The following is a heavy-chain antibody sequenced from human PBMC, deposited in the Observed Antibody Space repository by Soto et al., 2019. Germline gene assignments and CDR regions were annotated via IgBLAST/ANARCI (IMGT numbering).Heavy chain of an antibody. CDR2: ISNSGST. CDR3: ARAVYSNHVY. D-gene: IGHD4-4*01. J-gene: IGHJ4*02. Sequence: QVQLQESGPGLVKPSQTLSLTCTVSGASLSSGSYYWSWLRQLPGKGLEWIGYISNSGSTYYNPSLKSRVTISVDTSKNQFSRRVSSVTAADTAVYYCARAVYSNHVYWGQGTLVTVSS. V-gene: IGHV4-31*03. CDR1: GASLSSGSYY.